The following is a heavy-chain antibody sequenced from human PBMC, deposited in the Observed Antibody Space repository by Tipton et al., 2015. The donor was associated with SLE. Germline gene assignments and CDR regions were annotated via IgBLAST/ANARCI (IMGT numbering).Heavy chain of an antibody. CDR1: GFTFSSYG. CDR2: ISTRSSTI. J-gene: IGHJ4*02. CDR3: ARDTGEGSSGY. V-gene: IGHV3-48*01. D-gene: IGHD3-22*01. Sequence: SLRLSCAASGFTFSSYGMHWVRQAPGKGLEWVSYISTRSSTIYYADSVKGRFTISRDNANNSLYLQMNSLRAEDTAVYYCARDTGEGSSGYWGQGTLVTVSS.